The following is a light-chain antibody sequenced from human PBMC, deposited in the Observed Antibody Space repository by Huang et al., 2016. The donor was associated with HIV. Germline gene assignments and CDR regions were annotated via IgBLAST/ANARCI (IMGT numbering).Light chain of an antibody. Sequence: IVLTQSPATLSLSPGERATLSCRASQSVSSYLAWYQQKPGQAPRLLIYDASNRATGIPVRFSGRGSGTDFTLTISSLEPEDFAVYYCQQRSNWPPTFGGGTKVEIK. CDR3: QQRSNWPPT. CDR1: QSVSSY. V-gene: IGKV3-11*01. CDR2: DAS. J-gene: IGKJ4*01.